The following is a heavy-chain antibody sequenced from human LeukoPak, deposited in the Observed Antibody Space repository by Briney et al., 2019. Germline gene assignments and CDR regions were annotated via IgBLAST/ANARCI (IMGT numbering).Heavy chain of an antibody. Sequence: SETLSLNSAVYGGTFNDNYWTWIRQPPGKGLEGIGDINHGGRTNYNPSLQSRVIISVDMSKNQFIVEVRSVTAADTAVYYCGRGRGVVVRDWFDAWGQGTLVTVSS. V-gene: IGHV4-34*01. CDR3: GRGRGVVVRDWFDA. CDR2: INHGGRT. D-gene: IGHD3-22*01. CDR1: GGTFNDNY. J-gene: IGHJ5*02.